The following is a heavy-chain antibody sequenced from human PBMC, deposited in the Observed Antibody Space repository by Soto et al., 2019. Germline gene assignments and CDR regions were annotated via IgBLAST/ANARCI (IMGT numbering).Heavy chain of an antibody. V-gene: IGHV3-21*01. CDR1: GFTFSSYS. CDR2: ISSSSSYI. CDR3: ARDILRYCSGGSCYSDY. Sequence: GGSLRLSCAASGFTFSSYSMNWVRQAPGKGLEWVSSISSSSSYIYYADSVKGRFTISRDNAKNSLYLQMNSLRAEDTAVYYCARDILRYCSGGSCYSDYWGQGTLVTVSS. D-gene: IGHD2-15*01. J-gene: IGHJ4*02.